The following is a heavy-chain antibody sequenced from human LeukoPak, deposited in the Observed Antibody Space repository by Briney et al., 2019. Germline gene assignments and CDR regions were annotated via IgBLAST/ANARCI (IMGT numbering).Heavy chain of an antibody. D-gene: IGHD5-12*01. Sequence: SETLSLTYTLSGGSISTYYWTWIRQPPGKGLESIGYAFYTGSTNYNPSLKSRVTISVDTSKNQFSLKLNSVTAADTAIYYCARVAYSGYDSRGAFDIWGQGTMVTVSS. CDR2: AFYTGST. V-gene: IGHV4-59*01. CDR3: ARVAYSGYDSRGAFDI. J-gene: IGHJ3*02. CDR1: GGSISTYY.